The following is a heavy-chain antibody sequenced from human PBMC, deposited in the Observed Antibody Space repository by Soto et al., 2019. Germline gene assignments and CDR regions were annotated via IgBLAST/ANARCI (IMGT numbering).Heavy chain of an antibody. J-gene: IGHJ4*02. CDR1: GFTFGDYA. CDR2: IRSNTYGGTT. Sequence: GGSLRLSCTTSGFTFGDYAMSWFRQAPGKGLEWIGYIRSNTYGGTTEYAASVKGRFTTSRDDSKRVAHLQMNSLETEDTAVYFCARRKYLDYWGQGTLVTVS. V-gene: IGHV3-49*03. CDR3: ARRKYLDY. D-gene: IGHD6-6*01.